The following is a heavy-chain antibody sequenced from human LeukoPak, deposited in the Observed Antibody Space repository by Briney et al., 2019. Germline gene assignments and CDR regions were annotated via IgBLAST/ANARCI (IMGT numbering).Heavy chain of an antibody. CDR1: GFTFSSYA. J-gene: IGHJ4*02. CDR2: ISGSGGST. CDR3: AKRPRGNYLDPFDY. V-gene: IGHV3-23*01. Sequence: GGSVRLSCAASGFTFSSYAMSWVRQAPGKGLEWVSGISGSGGSTYYADSVKGRFTISRDNSKNRLYLQMNSLRAEDTAVYYCAKRPRGNYLDPFDYWGQGPLVTVSS. D-gene: IGHD3-10*01.